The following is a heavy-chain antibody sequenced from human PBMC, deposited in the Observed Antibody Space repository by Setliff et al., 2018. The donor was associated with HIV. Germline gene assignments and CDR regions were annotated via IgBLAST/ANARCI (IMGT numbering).Heavy chain of an antibody. D-gene: IGHD3-3*01. J-gene: IGHJ4*02. Sequence: GGSLRLSCAASGFMFHYHVMHWVRQAPGKGLEWVAVITYDGSQKYYAESVRGRFAISRDNSKNTLYLQMSGLSVEDTAIYYCAKGRTNDFWSGSLGHWGPGTLVTV. CDR2: ITYDGSQK. CDR3: AKGRTNDFWSGSLGH. V-gene: IGHV3-30*18. CDR1: GFMFHYHV.